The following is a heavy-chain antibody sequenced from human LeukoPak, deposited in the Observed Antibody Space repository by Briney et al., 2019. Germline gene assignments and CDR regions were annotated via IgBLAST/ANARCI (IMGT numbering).Heavy chain of an antibody. D-gene: IGHD2-2*02. CDR3: ARLSIVVVPAAISGDFDY. Sequence: SETLSLTCTVSGGSISSGDYYWSWIRQPPGKGLEWIGYIYYSGSTYYNSSLKSRVTISVDTSKNQFSLKLSSVTAADTAVYYCARLSIVVVPAAISGDFDYWGQGTLVTVSS. CDR1: GGSISSGDYY. V-gene: IGHV4-30-4*08. CDR2: IYYSGST. J-gene: IGHJ4*02.